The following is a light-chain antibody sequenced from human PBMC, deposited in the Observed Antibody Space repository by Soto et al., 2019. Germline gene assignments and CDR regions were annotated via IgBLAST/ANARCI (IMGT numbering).Light chain of an antibody. CDR3: QHYCSSHPLT. CDR1: QTVNNSS. V-gene: IGKV3-20*01. Sequence: EIVLTQSPGTLSLSPGERATLSYRASQTVNNSSLAWYQQKVGQAPRLLIYGASNRATGIPDRFSGSGSGTDFTLTISRLEPEDFAVYYCQHYCSSHPLTFGQGTKLEIK. J-gene: IGKJ2*01. CDR2: GAS.